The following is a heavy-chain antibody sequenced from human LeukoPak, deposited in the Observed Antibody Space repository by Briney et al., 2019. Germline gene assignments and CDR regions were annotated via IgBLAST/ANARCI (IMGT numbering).Heavy chain of an antibody. CDR3: AREKRYCSSPSCHRDAFDI. J-gene: IGHJ3*02. CDR1: GGSISSYY. Sequence: PSETLSLTCTVSGGSISSYYWSWIRQPPGKGLEWIGYIYYSGSTNYNPSLKSRVTISVDTSKNQFSLKLSSVTAADTAVYYCAREKRYCSSPSCHRDAFDIWGQGTMVTVSS. D-gene: IGHD2-2*01. CDR2: IYYSGST. V-gene: IGHV4-59*01.